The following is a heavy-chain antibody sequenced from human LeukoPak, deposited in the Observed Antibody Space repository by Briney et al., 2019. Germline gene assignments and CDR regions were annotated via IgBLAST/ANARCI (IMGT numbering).Heavy chain of an antibody. V-gene: IGHV3-23*01. CDR3: AREDYGEYNFDY. Sequence: PGGSLRLSCAASGFTFSSFAMTWVRQAPGKGLEWVSAITGSGDSTYYADSVKGRFTISRDNSKNTLYLQMNSLRAEDTAVYYCAREDYGEYNFDYWGQGTLVTVSS. D-gene: IGHD4-17*01. CDR1: GFTFSSFA. CDR2: ITGSGDST. J-gene: IGHJ4*02.